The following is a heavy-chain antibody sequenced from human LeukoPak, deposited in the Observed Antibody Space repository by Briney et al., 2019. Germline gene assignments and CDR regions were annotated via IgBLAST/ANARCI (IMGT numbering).Heavy chain of an antibody. Sequence: GGSLRLSCVASGFTFSRSWMSWVRQAPGKGLEWVATISYDGREEYYLNSVKGRFIISRDNAKNSVYLQVDGLRADDTAVYYCARNLWLGERGLFFFDDWGQGTRVTVSS. CDR2: ISYDGREE. CDR3: ARNLWLGERGLFFFDD. V-gene: IGHV3-7*01. D-gene: IGHD5-12*01. J-gene: IGHJ4*02. CDR1: GFTFSRSW.